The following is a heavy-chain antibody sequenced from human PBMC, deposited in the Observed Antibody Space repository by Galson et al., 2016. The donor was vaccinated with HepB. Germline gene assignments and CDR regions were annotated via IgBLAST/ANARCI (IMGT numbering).Heavy chain of an antibody. CDR1: GFSLTNAGVG. CDR2: IQWDDDE. D-gene: IGHD3/OR15-3a*01. CDR3: ARSLGLIFTN. V-gene: IGHV2-5*02. Sequence: PALVKPTQTLTLTCNFSGFSLTNAGVGVGWIRQPPGKALEWLGFIQWDDDERYSPALKTRLTITKDTSKNQVVLNMTNVDPADTATDYCARSLGLIFTNWGQGTLVTVAS. J-gene: IGHJ4*01.